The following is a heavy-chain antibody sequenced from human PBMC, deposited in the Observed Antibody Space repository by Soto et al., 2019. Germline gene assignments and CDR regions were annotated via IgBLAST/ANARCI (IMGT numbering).Heavy chain of an antibody. CDR1: GGSISSGGYY. CDR3: ARGIYGDYFRARYFDL. J-gene: IGHJ2*01. CDR2: IYYSGST. V-gene: IGHV4-31*03. Sequence: QVQLQESGPGLVKPSQTLSLTCTVSGGSISSGGYYWSWIRQHPGKGLEWIGYIYYSGSTYYNPSLKSRVTISVDTSKNQFSLKLSSVTAAXTAVYYCARGIYGDYFRARYFDLWGRGTLVTVSS. D-gene: IGHD4-17*01.